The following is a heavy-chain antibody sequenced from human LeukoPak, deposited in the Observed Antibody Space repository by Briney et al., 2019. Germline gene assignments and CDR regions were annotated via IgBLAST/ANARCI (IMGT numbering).Heavy chain of an antibody. CDR2: INSDGSST. D-gene: IGHD6-13*01. Sequence: GGSLRLSCAASGFTFSSYWMHWVRQAPGKGLVWVSRINSDGSSTSYADSVKGRFTISRDNPKNTLYLQMNSLRAEDTAVYYCAKGDSSSWAPDSWGQGSLVTVSS. J-gene: IGHJ4*02. CDR3: AKGDSSSWAPDS. CDR1: GFTFSSYW. V-gene: IGHV3-74*01.